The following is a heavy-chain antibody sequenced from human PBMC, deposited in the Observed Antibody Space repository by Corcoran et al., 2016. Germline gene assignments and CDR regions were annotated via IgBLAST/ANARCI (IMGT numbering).Heavy chain of an antibody. CDR3: AKDAETHFDY. Sequence: QVQLVESGGGVVQPGRSLRLSCAASGFTLSSYGMHWVRQAPGKGLEWVAVIWYDGSNKYYADSAKGRFTISSDNSKNTLYLQMNSLRAEDTAVYYCAKDAETHFDYWGQGTLVTVSS. J-gene: IGHJ4*02. CDR1: GFTLSSYG. CDR2: IWYDGSNK. V-gene: IGHV3-30*18.